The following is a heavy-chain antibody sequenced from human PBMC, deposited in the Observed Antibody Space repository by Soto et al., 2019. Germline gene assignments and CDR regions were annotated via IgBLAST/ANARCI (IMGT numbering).Heavy chain of an antibody. CDR3: AKANSSGYYQLFDY. CDR1: GFTFSSYA. V-gene: IGHV3-9*01. J-gene: IGHJ4*02. Sequence: LRLSCAASGFTFSSYAMHWVRQAPGKGLEWVSGISWNSGSIGYADSVKGRFTISRDNAKNSLYLQMNSLRAEDTALYYCAKANSSGYYQLFDYWGQGTLVTVSS. D-gene: IGHD3-22*01. CDR2: ISWNSGSI.